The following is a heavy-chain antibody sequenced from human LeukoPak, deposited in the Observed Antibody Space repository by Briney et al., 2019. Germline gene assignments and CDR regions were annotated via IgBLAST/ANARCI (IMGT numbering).Heavy chain of an antibody. J-gene: IGHJ4*02. Sequence: SGTLSLTCTVSGGSISSYYWSWIRQPPGKGLEWIGYIYYSGSTNYNPSLKSRVTISVDTSKNQFSLKLSSVTAADTAVYYCARRGRLGPIHFDYWGQGTLVTVSS. CDR3: ARRGRLGPIHFDY. CDR1: GGSISSYY. D-gene: IGHD3-16*01. CDR2: IYYSGST. V-gene: IGHV4-59*01.